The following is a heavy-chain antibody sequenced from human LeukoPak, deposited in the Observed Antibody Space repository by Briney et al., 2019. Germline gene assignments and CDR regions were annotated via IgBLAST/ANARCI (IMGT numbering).Heavy chain of an antibody. CDR1: GFTFSSYS. V-gene: IGHV3-21*01. CDR2: ISSSSSYI. D-gene: IGHD2-2*02. CDR3: AIQGPYCSSTSCYIEDAFDI. J-gene: IGHJ3*02. Sequence: GGSLRLSCAASGFTFSSYSMNWVRQAPGKGLEWVSPISSSSSYIYYADSVKGRFTISRDNAKNSVYLQMNSLRAEDTAVYYCAIQGPYCSSTSCYIEDAFDIWGQGTMVTVSS.